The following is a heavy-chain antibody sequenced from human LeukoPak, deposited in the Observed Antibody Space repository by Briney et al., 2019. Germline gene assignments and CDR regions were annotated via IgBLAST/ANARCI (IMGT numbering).Heavy chain of an antibody. CDR1: GFTFSSYA. CDR3: ARESSLVLSAAFDY. J-gene: IGHJ4*02. Sequence: PGGSLRLSCAASGFTFSSYAMHWVRQAPGKGLEWVAVISYDGSNKYYADSVKRRFTISRDNSKNTLYLQMNSLRAEDTAVYYCARESSLVLSAAFDYWGPGTLVTVSS. CDR2: ISYDGSNK. D-gene: IGHD3-16*02. V-gene: IGHV3-30-3*01.